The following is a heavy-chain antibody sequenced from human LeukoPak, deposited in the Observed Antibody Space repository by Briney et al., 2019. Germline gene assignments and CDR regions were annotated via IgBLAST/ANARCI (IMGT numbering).Heavy chain of an antibody. CDR1: GYSFTSYG. D-gene: IGHD5-18*01. V-gene: IGHV1-18*01. CDR2: ISAYNGNT. CDR3: AREVGYTYGYFTL. Sequence: GASVKVSCKASGYSFTSYGLSWVRQAPGQGLEWMGWISAYNGNTDYAQKLQDRVTMTTDTSTTTAYMELRSLRSDDTAVYYCAREVGYTYGYFTLWGQGTLVTVSS. J-gene: IGHJ4*02.